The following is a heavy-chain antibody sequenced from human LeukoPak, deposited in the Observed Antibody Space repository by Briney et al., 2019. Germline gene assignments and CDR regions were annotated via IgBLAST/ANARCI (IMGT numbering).Heavy chain of an antibody. CDR2: IYYSGST. J-gene: IGHJ6*02. CDR1: GGSISSGGYY. D-gene: IGHD3-22*01. Sequence: PSQTLSLTCTVSGGSISSGGYYWSWIRQHPGKGLEWIGYIYYSGSTYYSPSLKSRVTISVDTSKNQFSLKLSSVTAADTAVYYCAREDDSYYYYGMDVWGQGTTVTVSS. CDR3: AREDDSYYYYGMDV. V-gene: IGHV4-31*03.